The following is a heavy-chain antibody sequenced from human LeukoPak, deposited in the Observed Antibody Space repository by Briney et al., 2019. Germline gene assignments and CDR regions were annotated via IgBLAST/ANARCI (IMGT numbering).Heavy chain of an antibody. CDR3: SVDIVATTSNIGNWFDP. D-gene: IGHD5-12*01. CDR1: GFTFSSYA. CDR2: ISYDGSNK. V-gene: IGHV3-30-3*01. Sequence: GRSLRLSCAASGFTFSSYAMHWVRQAPGKGLEWVAVISYDGSNKYYADSVKGRFTISRDNAKNTLYLQMNSLRAEDTAVYYCSVDIVATTSNIGNWFDPWGQGTLVTVSS. J-gene: IGHJ5*02.